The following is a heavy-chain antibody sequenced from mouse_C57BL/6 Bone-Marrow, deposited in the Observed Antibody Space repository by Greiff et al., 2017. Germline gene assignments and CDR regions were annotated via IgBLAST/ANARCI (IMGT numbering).Heavy chain of an antibody. V-gene: IGHV1-80*01. CDR3: ARDGYHAGWYFDV. CDR2: IYPGDGDT. Sequence: VQLKESGAELVKPGASVKISCKASGYAFSSYWMNWVKQRPGKGLEWIGQIYPGDGDTNYNGKFKGKATLTADKSSSTAYMQLSSLTSEDSAVYFCARDGYHAGWYFDVWGTGTTVTVSS. D-gene: IGHD2-3*01. CDR1: GYAFSSYW. J-gene: IGHJ1*03.